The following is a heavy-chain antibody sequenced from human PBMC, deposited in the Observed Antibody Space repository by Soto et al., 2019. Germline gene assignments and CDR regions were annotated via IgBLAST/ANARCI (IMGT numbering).Heavy chain of an antibody. D-gene: IGHD3-3*02. J-gene: IGHJ6*02. CDR1: GFTFSSYG. CDR2: IWYDGSNK. V-gene: IGHV3-33*01. CDR3: ARDRAEAEQKAFYGMDV. Sequence: GGSLRLSCAASGFTFSSYGMHWVRQAPGKGLEWVAVIWYDGSNKYYADSVKGRFTISRDNSKNTLYLQMNSLRAEDTAVYYCARDRAEAEQKAFYGMDVWGQGTTVTVSS.